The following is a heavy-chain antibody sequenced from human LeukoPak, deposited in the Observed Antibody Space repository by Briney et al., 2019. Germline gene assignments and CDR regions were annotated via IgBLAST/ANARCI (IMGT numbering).Heavy chain of an antibody. Sequence: PSETLSLTCTASGGSLNTPNYYWGWIRQTPGKGLEWIGNIFYSGGTYYSPSLTSRVTISVDTSKNQFSLKLSSVTAADTAVYYCAREGYSASYAYYYYYYMDVWGKGTTVTISS. CDR1: GGSLNTPNYY. CDR3: AREGYSASYAYYYYYYMDV. CDR2: IFYSGGT. J-gene: IGHJ6*03. D-gene: IGHD1-26*01. V-gene: IGHV4-39*07.